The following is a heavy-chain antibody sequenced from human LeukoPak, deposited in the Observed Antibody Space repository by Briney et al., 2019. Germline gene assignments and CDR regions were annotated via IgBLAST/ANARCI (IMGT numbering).Heavy chain of an antibody. D-gene: IGHD1-26*01. V-gene: IGHV3-30*18. CDR3: AKQGAEGYSGIDH. CDR2: VSGDGSAQ. Sequence: GGSLRPSCVGSGFSFGHYGMSWVRQAPGKGLEWVAIVSGDGSAQHYGDSAKGRFTISRDNSVGRAYLQMNSLQTEDTAMYYCAKQGAEGYSGIDHWGQGTLVTVSS. J-gene: IGHJ4*02. CDR1: GFSFGHYG.